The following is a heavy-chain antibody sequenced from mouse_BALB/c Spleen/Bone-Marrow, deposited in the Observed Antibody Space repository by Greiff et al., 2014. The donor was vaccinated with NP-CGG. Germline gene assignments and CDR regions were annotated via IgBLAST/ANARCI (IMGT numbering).Heavy chain of an antibody. Sequence: LQQSGAELVRPGTSVKVSCKASGYAFTNYFIHWVKQRPGQGLEWIGVINPESGGTNYNEKFKGKATLTADKSSSTAYMQLSSLTSDDSAVYVYARRDGNYAWFAYWGQGTLVTVSS. CDR2: INPESGGT. J-gene: IGHJ3*01. CDR1: GYAFTNYF. V-gene: IGHV1-54*03. D-gene: IGHD2-1*01. CDR3: ARRDGNYAWFAY.